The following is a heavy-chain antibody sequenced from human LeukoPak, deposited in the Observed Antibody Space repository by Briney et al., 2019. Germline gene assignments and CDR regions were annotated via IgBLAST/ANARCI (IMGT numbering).Heavy chain of an antibody. V-gene: IGHV4-34*01. CDR3: ASESTPYCSGGSCYPLYGMDV. CDR2: INHSGST. Sequence: SETLSLTCAVYGGSFSGYYWSWIRQPPGKGLEWIGEINHSGSTNYNPSLKSRVTISVDTSKNQFSLKLSSVTAADAAVYYCASESTPYCSGGSCYPLYGMDVWGQGTTVTVSS. J-gene: IGHJ6*02. CDR1: GGSFSGYY. D-gene: IGHD2-15*01.